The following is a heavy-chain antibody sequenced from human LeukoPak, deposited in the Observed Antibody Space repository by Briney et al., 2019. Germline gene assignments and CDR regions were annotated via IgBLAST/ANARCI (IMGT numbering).Heavy chain of an antibody. CDR1: GFTFSSYE. D-gene: IGHD2-2*02. V-gene: IGHV3-48*03. CDR2: ISSSGSTI. Sequence: GGSLRLSCAASGFTFSSYEMNWVRQAPGKGLEWVSYISSSGSTIYYADSVKGRFTISRGNAKNSLYLQMNSLRAEDTAVYYCARDVGYNDYWGQGTLVTVSS. J-gene: IGHJ4*02. CDR3: ARDVGYNDY.